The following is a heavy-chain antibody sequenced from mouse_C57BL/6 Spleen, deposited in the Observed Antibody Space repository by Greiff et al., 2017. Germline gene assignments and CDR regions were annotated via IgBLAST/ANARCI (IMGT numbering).Heavy chain of an antibody. V-gene: IGHV1-72*01. CDR3: ATYYYGSSYWYFDV. J-gene: IGHJ1*03. D-gene: IGHD1-1*01. Sequence: QVQLQQPGAELVKPGASVKLSCKASGYTFTSYWMHWVKQRPGRGLEWIGRIDPNRGGTKYNEKVKSKATLTVDKPSSTAYMQLSSLTSEDSAVYYCATYYYGSSYWYFDVWGTGTTVTVSS. CDR2: IDPNRGGT. CDR1: GYTFTSYW.